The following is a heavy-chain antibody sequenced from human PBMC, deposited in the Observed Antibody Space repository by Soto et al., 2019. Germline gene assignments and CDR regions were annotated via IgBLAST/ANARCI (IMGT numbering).Heavy chain of an antibody. CDR3: ATAHGIRFVDNYDY. V-gene: IGHV3-20*01. Sequence: EVQLVESGGGVVRPGGSLRLSCGASGFTFEDYGMSWVRQAPGKGLEWVSGINWNGGSTGYADSVKGRFTISRDNAKNFLYLQMNTLRAEDTPMSLCATAHGIRFVDNYDYWGQGTLVTVSS. J-gene: IGHJ4*02. D-gene: IGHD2-21*01. CDR1: GFTFEDYG. CDR2: INWNGGST.